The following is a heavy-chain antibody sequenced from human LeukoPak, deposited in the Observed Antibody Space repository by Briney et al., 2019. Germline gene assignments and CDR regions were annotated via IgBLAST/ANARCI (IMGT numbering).Heavy chain of an antibody. J-gene: IGHJ4*02. Sequence: SETLSLTCNVSGGSISTYYWSWIRQPPGKGLEWIGYIYDSGNTNYNPSLKSRVTISVDTSKNQFSLKLSSVTAADTAVYYCARGVEDYVWGSYRGRFDYWGQGTLVTVSS. D-gene: IGHD3-16*02. CDR1: GGSISTYY. CDR3: ARGVEDYVWGSYRGRFDY. CDR2: IYDSGNT. V-gene: IGHV4-59*01.